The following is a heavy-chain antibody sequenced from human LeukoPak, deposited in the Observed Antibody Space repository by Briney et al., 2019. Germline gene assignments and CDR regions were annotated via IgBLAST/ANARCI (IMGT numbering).Heavy chain of an antibody. CDR1: GDSISTYY. D-gene: IGHD2-2*01. CDR3: ARDNYSTSWYWFDP. J-gene: IGHJ5*02. Sequence: SETLSLTCTVSGDSISTYYRSWIRQPPGKGLEWIGYVYYSGSTNYNPSFKSRVTISVDTSKNQFSLKLNSVTAADTAVYYCARDNYSTSWYWFDPWGQGILVTVSS. V-gene: IGHV4-59*01. CDR2: VYYSGST.